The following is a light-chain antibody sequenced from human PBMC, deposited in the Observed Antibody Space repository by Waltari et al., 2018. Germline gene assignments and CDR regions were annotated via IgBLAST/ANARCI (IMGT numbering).Light chain of an antibody. Sequence: ITISCTGTSSDIGTYNLVSWCQQYPGKVPKLIIYEVSKRPSGVSNHFSGSKSGNTASLTISGLQAEDEAHYYCSSYAGGSWVFGRGTKVTVL. V-gene: IGLV2-23*02. CDR3: SSYAGGSWV. CDR2: EVS. J-gene: IGLJ3*02. CDR1: SSDIGTYNL.